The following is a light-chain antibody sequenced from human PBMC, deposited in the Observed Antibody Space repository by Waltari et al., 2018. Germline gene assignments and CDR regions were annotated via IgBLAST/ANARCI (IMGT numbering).Light chain of an antibody. V-gene: IGKV1-5*03. J-gene: IGKJ1*01. CDR2: RAS. CDR3: QQYDNDWT. CDR1: QSITNW. Sequence: DIQMTQSPSTLSASVGDRVTITCRASQSITNWLAWYQQKPGKAPKLLISRASNLESGVPSRFSGSGSGTEFTLTSSSLQPDDFATYYCQQYDNDWTFGQGTKVEIK.